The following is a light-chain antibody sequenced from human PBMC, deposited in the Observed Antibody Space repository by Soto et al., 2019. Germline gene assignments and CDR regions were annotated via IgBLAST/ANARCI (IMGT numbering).Light chain of an antibody. CDR3: PPLNSYPLFT. Sequence: IQLTQSPSSLSASVGDRVTITCRASQGISSYLAWYQQKPGKAPKLLIYAASTLQSGFPSRFSGSGSGTDFTLTISRLQPEDFATYYCPPLNSYPLFTFGPGTKVDIK. V-gene: IGKV1-9*01. CDR1: QGISSY. J-gene: IGKJ3*01. CDR2: AAS.